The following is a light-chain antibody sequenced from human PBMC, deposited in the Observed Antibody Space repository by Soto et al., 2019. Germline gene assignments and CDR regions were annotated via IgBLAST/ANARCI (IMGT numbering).Light chain of an antibody. CDR2: GAS. Sequence: EVVMTQSPVTLSVSPGERATLSCRASQSITTNLAWYQQKPGQALRLLIYGASTRATGVPARFSGSGSGTQFTLTISSLQSEDFALYYCQQYNDWPPKRTFGQGTRV. CDR3: QQYNDWPPKRT. CDR1: QSITTN. J-gene: IGKJ1*01. V-gene: IGKV3-15*01.